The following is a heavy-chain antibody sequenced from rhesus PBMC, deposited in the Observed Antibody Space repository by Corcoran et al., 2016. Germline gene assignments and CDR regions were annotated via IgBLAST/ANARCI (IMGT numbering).Heavy chain of an antibody. CDR3: ASGAEYGNYYCDY. CDR2: SYGSGSST. V-gene: IGHV4-169*02. J-gene: IGHJ4*01. CDR1: GGSISSVY. Sequence: QLQLQESGQGLVKPSQTLSVTYPVYGGSISSVYWRWISQAERKGREWSGYSYGSGSSTNYNPSLKSRVTLSVDTSKNQLSLKLSSVTAADTAVYYCASGAEYGNYYCDYWGQGVLVTVSS. D-gene: IGHD4-35*01.